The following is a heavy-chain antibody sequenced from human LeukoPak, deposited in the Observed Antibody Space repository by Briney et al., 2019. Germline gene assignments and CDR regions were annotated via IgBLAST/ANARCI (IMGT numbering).Heavy chain of an antibody. Sequence: GGSLRLSWAASGFTFSSYWMNWARQAPGKGLEWVASINHNGNVNYYVDSVKGRITISRDNAKNSLYLQMSNLRAEDTDVYFCARGGGLDVWGQGATVTVSS. D-gene: IGHD3-16*01. CDR1: GFTFSSYW. CDR3: ARGGGLDV. J-gene: IGHJ6*02. CDR2: INHNGNVN. V-gene: IGHV3-7*03.